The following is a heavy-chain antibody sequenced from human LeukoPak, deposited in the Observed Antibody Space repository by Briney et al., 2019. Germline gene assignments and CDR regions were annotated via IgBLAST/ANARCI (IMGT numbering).Heavy chain of an antibody. J-gene: IGHJ4*02. CDR3: ARGPGYSGYDLDY. V-gene: IGHV4-34*01. CDR1: GGSFSGYY. D-gene: IGHD5-12*01. CDR2: INHSGGT. Sequence: TSETLSLTCAVYGGSFSGYYWSWIRQPPGKGLEWIGEINHSGGTNYDPSLKSRVTISVDTSKNQFSLKLSSVTAADTAVYYCARGPGYSGYDLDYWGQGTLVTVSS.